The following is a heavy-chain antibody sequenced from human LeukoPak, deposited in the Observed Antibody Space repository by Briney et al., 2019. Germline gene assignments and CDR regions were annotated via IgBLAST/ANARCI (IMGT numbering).Heavy chain of an antibody. CDR1: GFTFSTYA. J-gene: IGHJ4*02. Sequence: GGSLRLSCAASGFTFSTYAMYWVRQAPGKGLEWVSTIINNGRTTSYADSVKGRFTISRDNSKNTVYLQMSSLTAEDTAVYYCAKAYETTALDPFDYWGQGTLVTVSS. D-gene: IGHD4-11*01. CDR2: IINNGRTT. V-gene: IGHV3-23*01. CDR3: AKAYETTALDPFDY.